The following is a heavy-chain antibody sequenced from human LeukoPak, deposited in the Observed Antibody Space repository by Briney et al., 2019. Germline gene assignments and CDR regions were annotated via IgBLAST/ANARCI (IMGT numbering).Heavy chain of an antibody. Sequence: EASVKVSCKASGGTFSSYAISWVRQAPGQGLEWMGGIIPIFGTANYAQKFQGRVTMTRDTSTSTVYMELSSLRSEDTAVYYCAREIGPRQLHLWGSAFDYWGQGTLVTVSS. D-gene: IGHD5-18*01. CDR3: AREIGPRQLHLWGSAFDY. CDR2: IIPIFGTA. J-gene: IGHJ4*02. V-gene: IGHV1-69*05. CDR1: GGTFSSYA.